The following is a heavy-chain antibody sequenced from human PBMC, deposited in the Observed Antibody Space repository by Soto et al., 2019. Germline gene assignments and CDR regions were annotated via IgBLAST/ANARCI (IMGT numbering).Heavy chain of an antibody. CDR2: IYYSGST. D-gene: IGHD6-13*01. V-gene: IGHV4-59*12. CDR3: ARGKQQLVRLNWFDP. J-gene: IGHJ5*02. CDR1: GGSISSYY. Sequence: SETLSLTCTVSGGSISSYYWSWIRQPPGKGLEWIGYIYYSGSTNYNPSLKSRVTISVDTSKNQFSLKLSSVTAADTAVYYCARGKQQLVRLNWFDPWGQGTLVTVSS.